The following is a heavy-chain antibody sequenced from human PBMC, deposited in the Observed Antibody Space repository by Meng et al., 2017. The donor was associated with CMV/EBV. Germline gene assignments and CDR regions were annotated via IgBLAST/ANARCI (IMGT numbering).Heavy chain of an antibody. CDR1: GFTFDDYS. CDR3: ANASGWSMGRGYNWFDP. V-gene: IGHV3-9*01. Sequence: SLKISFAASGFTFDDYSMHWVRQAPGKGLEWVSGISWNSGSIGYADSVKGRFTISRDNAKNSLYLQMNSPRAEDTALYYCANASGWSMGRGYNWFDPWGQGTLVTVSS. D-gene: IGHD6-19*01. CDR2: ISWNSGSI. J-gene: IGHJ5*02.